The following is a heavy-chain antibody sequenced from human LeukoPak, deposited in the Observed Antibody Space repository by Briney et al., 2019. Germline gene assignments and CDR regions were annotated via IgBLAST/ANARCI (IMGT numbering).Heavy chain of an antibody. D-gene: IGHD2-15*01. J-gene: IGHJ5*02. CDR3: ARRGEVAEWFDP. Sequence: GESLKISCKGSGYSSDTYWIGWVRQMPGKGLEWMGTIYPGDSDTRYSPSFQGQVTISADKSISTAYLQWSSLKASDTAIYYCARRGEVAEWFDPWGQGTLVTVSS. V-gene: IGHV5-51*01. CDR1: GYSSDTYW. CDR2: IYPGDSDT.